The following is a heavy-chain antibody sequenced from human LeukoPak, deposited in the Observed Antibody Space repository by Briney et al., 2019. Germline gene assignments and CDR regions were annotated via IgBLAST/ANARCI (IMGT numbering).Heavy chain of an antibody. J-gene: IGHJ3*02. V-gene: IGHV4-30-2*01. Sequence: SETLSLTCTVSGGSISSGGYYWSWIRQPPGKGLEWIGYIYHSGSTYYNPSLKSRVTISVDRSKNQFSLKLSSVTAADTAVYYCARGKRRITIFGVAPGAFDIWGQGTMVTVSS. CDR1: GGSISSGGYY. CDR2: IYHSGST. CDR3: ARGKRRITIFGVAPGAFDI. D-gene: IGHD3-3*01.